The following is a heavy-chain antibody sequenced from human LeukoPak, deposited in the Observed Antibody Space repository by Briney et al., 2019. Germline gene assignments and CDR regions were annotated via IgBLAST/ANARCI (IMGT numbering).Heavy chain of an antibody. CDR1: GDSISSYY. J-gene: IGHJ5*02. CDR3: AREASLTNNWNDG. V-gene: IGHV4-39*07. Sequence: SETLSLTCTVSGDSISSYYWGWIRQPPGKGLEWIGSIYYSGSTYYNPSLKSRVTISVDTSKNQFSLKLSSVTAADTAVYYCAREASLTNNWNDGWGQGTLVTVSS. D-gene: IGHD2-2*01. CDR2: IYYSGST.